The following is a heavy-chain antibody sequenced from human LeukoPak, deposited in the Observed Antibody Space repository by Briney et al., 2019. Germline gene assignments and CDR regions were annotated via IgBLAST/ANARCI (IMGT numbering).Heavy chain of an antibody. CDR1: GFTFSSYA. Sequence: GRSLRLSCAASGFTFSSYAMHWVRQAPGKRLEWVAVISYDGSNKYYADSVKGRFTISRDNSKNTLYLQMNSLRAEDTAVYHCAFSQTPALNYYYYYGMDVWGQGTTVTVSS. CDR2: ISYDGSNK. CDR3: AFSQTPALNYYYYYGMDV. V-gene: IGHV3-30-3*01. J-gene: IGHJ6*02.